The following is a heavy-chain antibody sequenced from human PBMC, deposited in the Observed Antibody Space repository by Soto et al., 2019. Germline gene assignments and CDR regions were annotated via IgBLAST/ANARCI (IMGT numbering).Heavy chain of an antibody. J-gene: IGHJ3*01. V-gene: IGHV4-59*08. Sequence: QVHLQESGPGLVKPSETLSLTCTVSGGSISGYYWSWIRQSPEKGLEYIGYICYSGSTNYNPSLRSRVTTSLDTSKNQFSLKLSTVTAADTAIYYCASLNFDILTGYYAFALWGQGTMVTVSS. CDR3: ASLNFDILTGYYAFAL. CDR1: GGSISGYY. CDR2: ICYSGST. D-gene: IGHD3-9*01.